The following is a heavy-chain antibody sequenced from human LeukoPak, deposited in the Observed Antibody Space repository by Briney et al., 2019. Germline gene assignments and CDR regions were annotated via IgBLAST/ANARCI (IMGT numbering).Heavy chain of an antibody. J-gene: IGHJ4*02. D-gene: IGHD2-2*01. Sequence: SETLSLTCTVSGGSISSYYWSWIREPPGKGLEWIGYIYYSGSTNYNPSLKSRVTISVDTSKNQFSLKLSSVTAADTAVYYCARILRDCSSTSCYAGTVDYWGQGTLVTLSS. CDR1: GGSISSYY. CDR3: ARILRDCSSTSCYAGTVDY. CDR2: IYYSGST. V-gene: IGHV4-59*01.